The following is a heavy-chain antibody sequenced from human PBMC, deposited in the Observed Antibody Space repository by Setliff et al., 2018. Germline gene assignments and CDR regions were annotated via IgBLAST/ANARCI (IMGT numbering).Heavy chain of an antibody. CDR1: GGSISSGDYY. Sequence: SETLSLTCTVSGGSISSGDYYWSWIRQPPGKGLEWIGYIYSSGSTYYNPSLKSRVAISVDTSKNQFSLKLSSVTAADTAVYYCARESRYYYDNLGTLDYWGQGTLVTVSS. CDR2: IYSSGST. D-gene: IGHD3-22*01. V-gene: IGHV4-30-4*08. CDR3: ARESRYYYDNLGTLDY. J-gene: IGHJ4*02.